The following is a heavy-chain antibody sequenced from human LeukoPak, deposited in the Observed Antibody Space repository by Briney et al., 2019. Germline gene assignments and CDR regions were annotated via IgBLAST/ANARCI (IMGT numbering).Heavy chain of an antibody. CDR1: GGSISSYY. CDR2: IYYSGGT. J-gene: IGHJ4*02. D-gene: IGHD6-13*01. CDR3: ARVTYTSSWQYYFDY. V-gene: IGHV4-59*01. Sequence: PSETLSLTCTVSGGSISSYYWSWIRQPPGKGLKWIGYIYYSGGTNYNPSLKSRVTISVDTSKNQFSLKLSSVTAADTAVYYCARVTYTSSWQYYFDYWGQGTLVTVSS.